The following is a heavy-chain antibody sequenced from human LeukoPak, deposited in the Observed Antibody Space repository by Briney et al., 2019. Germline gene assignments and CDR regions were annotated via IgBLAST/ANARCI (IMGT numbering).Heavy chain of an antibody. J-gene: IGHJ4*02. D-gene: IGHD3/OR15-3a*01. V-gene: IGHV4-39*01. CDR1: GVSISSSNSY. CDR3: ARQTGSGLFILP. CDR2: IYYSGNT. Sequence: SETLSLTCTVSGVSISSSNSYWGWVRQPPGKGLEWIGSIYYSGNTYYNASLKSQVSISIDTSKDQFSLKLTSVTAADTAVYYCARQTGSGLFILPGGQGTLVTVSS.